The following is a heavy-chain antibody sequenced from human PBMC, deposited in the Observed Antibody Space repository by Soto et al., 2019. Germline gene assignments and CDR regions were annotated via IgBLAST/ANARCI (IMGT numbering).Heavy chain of an antibody. Sequence: SLRRSCAGSVFTFSSYWMIWVLQTPVEVLDWLANIKQDGSEKYYVDSVKGRFTISRDNAKNSLYLQMNSLRAEDTAVYYCARDPPGYCSGGSCSKLGMDVWGQGTTVTVSS. CDR2: IKQDGSEK. CDR3: ARDPPGYCSGGSCSKLGMDV. D-gene: IGHD2-15*01. V-gene: IGHV3-7*01. CDR1: VFTFSSYW. J-gene: IGHJ6*02.